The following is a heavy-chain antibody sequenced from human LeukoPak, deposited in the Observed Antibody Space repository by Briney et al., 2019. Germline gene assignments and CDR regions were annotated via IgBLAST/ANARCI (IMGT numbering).Heavy chain of an antibody. V-gene: IGHV4-39*07. Sequence: SETLSLTCTVSGGSISSSGYYWGWIRQPPGKGLEWIGSIYYSGSTYYNPSLKSRVTISVDKSKNQFSLKLSSVTAADTAVYYCAKVMGSSSLDYWGQGTLVTVSS. CDR3: AKVMGSSSLDY. CDR2: IYYSGST. J-gene: IGHJ4*02. D-gene: IGHD6-6*01. CDR1: GGSISSSGYY.